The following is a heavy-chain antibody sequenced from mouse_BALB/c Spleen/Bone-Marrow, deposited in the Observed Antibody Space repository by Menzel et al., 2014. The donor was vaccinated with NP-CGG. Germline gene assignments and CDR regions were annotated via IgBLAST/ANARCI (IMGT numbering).Heavy chain of an antibody. V-gene: IGHV5-12-1*01. CDR3: ARHEDGYYDAMDY. D-gene: IGHD2-3*01. J-gene: IGHJ4*01. CDR2: ISSGGGST. Sequence: EVKLVESGGGLVKPGGSLKLSCAASGFAFSSYAMSWVRQTPEKRLEWVAYISSGGGSTYYPDTVKGRFTISRDNAKNTLYLQMSSLKSEDTAMYYCARHEDGYYDAMDYWGQGTSVTVSS. CDR1: GFAFSSYA.